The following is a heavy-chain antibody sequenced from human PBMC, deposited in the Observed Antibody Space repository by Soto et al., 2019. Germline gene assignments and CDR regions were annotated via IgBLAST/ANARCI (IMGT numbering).Heavy chain of an antibody. Sequence: SVKVSCKASGGTFSSYAISWVRQAPGQGLEWMGGIIPIFGTANYAQKFQGRVMITADKSTCTAYMELSSLRSEDTAVYYCARVGGDYDFWSGYYTGPNWFDPWGQGTMVTVYS. CDR3: ARVGGDYDFWSGYYTGPNWFDP. V-gene: IGHV1-69*06. CDR1: GGTFSSYA. D-gene: IGHD3-3*01. CDR2: IIPIFGTA. J-gene: IGHJ5*02.